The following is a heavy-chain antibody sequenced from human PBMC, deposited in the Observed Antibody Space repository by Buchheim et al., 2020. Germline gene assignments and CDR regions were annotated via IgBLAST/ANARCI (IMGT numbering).Heavy chain of an antibody. CDR2: IYYSGST. J-gene: IGHJ4*02. D-gene: IGHD3-10*01. V-gene: IGHV4-30-4*01. CDR1: GGSISSGDYY. CDR3: ARGGAYYGSGSYPDY. Sequence: QVQLQELGPGLVKPSQTLSLTCTVSGGSISSGDYYWSWIRQPPGKGLEWIGYIYYSGSTYYNPSLKSRATISADTSKNQFSLKLSSVTAADTAVYYCARGGAYYGSGSYPDYWGQGTL.